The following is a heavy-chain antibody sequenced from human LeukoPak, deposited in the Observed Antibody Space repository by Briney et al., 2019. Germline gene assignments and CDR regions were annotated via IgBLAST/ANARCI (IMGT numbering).Heavy chain of an antibody. D-gene: IGHD5-18*01. CDR2: ISYDGSDT. V-gene: IGHV3-30*04. CDR3: ARVRGYSYGYTDY. Sequence: GGSLRLSCAASGFTFSSYTMHWVRQAPGKGLEWVAIISYDGSDTYYADSVKGRFTISRDNSKNTLYLQMNSLRAEDTAVYYCARVRGYSYGYTDYWGQGTLVTVSS. CDR1: GFTFSSYT. J-gene: IGHJ4*02.